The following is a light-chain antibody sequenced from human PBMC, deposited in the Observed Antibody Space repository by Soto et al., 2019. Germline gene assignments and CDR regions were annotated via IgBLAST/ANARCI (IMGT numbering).Light chain of an antibody. Sequence: QSVLTQPPSVSAAPGQKIIISCSGSRSNLGTYYVSWYHQLPGTAPKVVIYDNSRRPSGIPDRFSGSKSGTSATLVITGLQTGDAGDYSCGAWDSRLGVYVFGGGTQLTVL. CDR2: DNS. CDR1: RSNLGTYY. V-gene: IGLV1-51*01. CDR3: GAWDSRLGVYV. J-gene: IGLJ7*01.